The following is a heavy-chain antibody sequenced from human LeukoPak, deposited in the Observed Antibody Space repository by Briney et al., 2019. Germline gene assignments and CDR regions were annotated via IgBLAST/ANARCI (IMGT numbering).Heavy chain of an antibody. CDR3: ARSYDGFDI. CDR1: GFTFSSYG. CDR2: IPYDGSKK. Sequence: GGSLRLSCAASGFTFSSYGMHWVRQAPGKGLEWLAFIPYDGSKKYYADSVKGRFTISRDNPKNTLYLQMNSLRAEDTAVYYCARSYDGFDIWGQGTMVTVSS. J-gene: IGHJ3*02. V-gene: IGHV3-30*19.